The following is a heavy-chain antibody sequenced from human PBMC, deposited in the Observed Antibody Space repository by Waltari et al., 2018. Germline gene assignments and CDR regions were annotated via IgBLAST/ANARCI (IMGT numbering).Heavy chain of an antibody. D-gene: IGHD6-13*01. V-gene: IGHV4-39*01. Sequence: QLQLQESGPGLVKPSETLSLTCTVSGGSISSSSYYWGWIRQPPGKGLEWIGSIYYSGRTYYNPARKSRVTISVDTSKSQFSRKLSSVTAADTAVYYCASTSSSWYYFDYWGQGTLVTVSS. CDR1: GGSISSSSYY. J-gene: IGHJ4*02. CDR2: IYYSGRT. CDR3: ASTSSSWYYFDY.